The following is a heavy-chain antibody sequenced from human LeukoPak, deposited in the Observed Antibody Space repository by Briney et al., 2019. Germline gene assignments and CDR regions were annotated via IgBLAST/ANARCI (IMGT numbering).Heavy chain of an antibody. CDR3: ARGPNRYNFDY. CDR2: LYYSGRT. Sequence: SETLSLTCTVPGGSISYYYWNWIRQPPGKGLEWIGYLYYSGRTNYNPSLKSRVTISVDTSRNQFSLKLTSVTAADTAVYYCARGPNRYNFDYWGQGTLVTVSS. CDR1: GGSISYYY. J-gene: IGHJ4*02. V-gene: IGHV4-59*01. D-gene: IGHD1-1*01.